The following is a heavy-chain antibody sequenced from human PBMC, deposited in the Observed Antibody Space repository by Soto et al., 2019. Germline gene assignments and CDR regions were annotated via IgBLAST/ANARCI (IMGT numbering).Heavy chain of an antibody. CDR1: GFTFSSYS. D-gene: IGHD6-13*01. CDR2: ISSSSSYI. Sequence: EVQLVESRGGLVKPGGSLRLSCAASGFTFSSYSMNWVRHAPGKGLEWVSSISSSSSYIYYADSVKGRFTISRDNAKNSLYLQVNSLRAEDTAVYYCAREGIAAALDYWGQGTLVTVSS. V-gene: IGHV3-21*01. J-gene: IGHJ4*02. CDR3: AREGIAAALDY.